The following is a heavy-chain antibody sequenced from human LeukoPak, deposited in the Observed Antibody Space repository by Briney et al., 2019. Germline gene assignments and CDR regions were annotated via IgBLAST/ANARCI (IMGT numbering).Heavy chain of an antibody. CDR3: AKDPDILTGYYNDY. D-gene: IGHD3-9*01. CDR2: ISGSGGST. V-gene: IGHV3-23*01. Sequence: PGGSLRLSCAASGFTFSSYAMSWVRQAPGKGLEWVSAISGSGGSTYYADSVKGRFTISRDNSKNTLYLQMNSLRAGDTAVYYCAKDPDILTGYYNDYWGQGTLVTVSS. CDR1: GFTFSSYA. J-gene: IGHJ4*02.